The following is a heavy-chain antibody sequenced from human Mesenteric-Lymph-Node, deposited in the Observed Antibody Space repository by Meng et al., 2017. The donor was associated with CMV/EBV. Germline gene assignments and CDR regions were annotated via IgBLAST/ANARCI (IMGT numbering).Heavy chain of an antibody. D-gene: IGHD3-10*01. J-gene: IGHJ4*02. V-gene: IGHV3-49*04. CDR2: IRSRGYGGAT. CDR3: ARETFFEREFLGYFDY. Sequence: GESLKISCAACGFTFSSYDMHWVRQAPGKGLEWVGFIRSRGYGGATEYAASVRGRFTISRDDSKSIAYLEMNSLKSEDTAVYYCARETFFEREFLGYFDYWGQGTLVTVSS. CDR1: GFTFSSYD.